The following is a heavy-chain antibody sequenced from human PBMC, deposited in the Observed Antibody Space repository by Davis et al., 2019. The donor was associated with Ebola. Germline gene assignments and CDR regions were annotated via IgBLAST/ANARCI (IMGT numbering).Heavy chain of an antibody. Sequence: GESLKTPRTASGYRFTSYWSGLVREIPGKGLEWLGIIHPSDSDTRYSPSFQGQVTMSVDKSISTAYLHWSSLRASDTAMYFCARRRVDYTWYYWGQGTLVSVSS. CDR1: GYRFTSYW. CDR2: IHPSDSDT. CDR3: ARRRVDYTWYY. V-gene: IGHV5-51*01. D-gene: IGHD4-11*01. J-gene: IGHJ4*02.